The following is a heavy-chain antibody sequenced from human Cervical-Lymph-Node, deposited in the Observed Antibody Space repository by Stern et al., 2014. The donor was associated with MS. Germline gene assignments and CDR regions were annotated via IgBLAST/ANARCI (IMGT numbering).Heavy chain of an antibody. CDR1: GFTFSSYA. CDR3: AKVYGSGPFDY. J-gene: IGHJ4*02. CDR2: ISGSDGST. Sequence: EDQLVESGGTLVQPGGSLRLSCAASGFTFSSYAMSWVRQAPGKGLEWVSVISGSDGSTFYADSVKGRFTISRDNSKNTLFLQMNSQRAEDTAVYYCAKVYGSGPFDYWGQGTLVTVSS. D-gene: IGHD6-19*01. V-gene: IGHV3-23*04.